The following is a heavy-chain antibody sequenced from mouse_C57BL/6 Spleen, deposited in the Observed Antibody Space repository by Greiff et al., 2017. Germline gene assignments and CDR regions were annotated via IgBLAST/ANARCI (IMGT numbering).Heavy chain of an antibody. J-gene: IGHJ2*01. V-gene: IGHV1-82*01. Sequence: VKLMESGPELVKPGASVKISCKASGYAFSSSWMNWVKQRPGKGLEWIGRIYPGDGDTNYNGKFKGKATLTADKSSSTAYMQLSSLTSEDSAVYFCARSVSTTVVADFDYWGQGTTLTVSS. CDR1: GYAFSSSW. CDR3: ARSVSTTVVADFDY. CDR2: IYPGDGDT. D-gene: IGHD1-1*01.